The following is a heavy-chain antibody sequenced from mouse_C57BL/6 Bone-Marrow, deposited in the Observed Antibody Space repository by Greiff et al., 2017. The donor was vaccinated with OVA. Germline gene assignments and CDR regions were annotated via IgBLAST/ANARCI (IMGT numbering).Heavy chain of an antibody. J-gene: IGHJ2*01. D-gene: IGHD1-1*01. Sequence: EVKLVESGGGLVQPGGSLSLSCAASGFTFTDYYMSWVRQPPGKALEWLGFIRNKANGYTTEYSASVKGRFTISRDNSQSILYLQMNALRAEDSATYYGARDYGSSCDYWGQGTTLTVSS. V-gene: IGHV7-3*01. CDR1: GFTFTDYY. CDR2: IRNKANGYTT. CDR3: ARDYGSSCDY.